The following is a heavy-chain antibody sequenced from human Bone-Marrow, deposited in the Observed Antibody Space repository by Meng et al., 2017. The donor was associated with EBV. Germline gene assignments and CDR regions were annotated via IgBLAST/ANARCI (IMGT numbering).Heavy chain of an antibody. CDR1: GFSLSTPGVG. CDR2: IYWDDDK. Sequence: FNVKASGPTLCNPTHTLTLTCTFSGFSLSTPGVGVGWIRQPPGEALEWLAVIYWDDDKRYSPSLKSRLTITKDTSKQQVVLTMTNMDPVDTATYYCAHRRDYSYFDYWGQGTLVTVSS. V-gene: IGHV2-5*02. J-gene: IGHJ4*02. D-gene: IGHD2-21*01. CDR3: AHRRDYSYFDY.